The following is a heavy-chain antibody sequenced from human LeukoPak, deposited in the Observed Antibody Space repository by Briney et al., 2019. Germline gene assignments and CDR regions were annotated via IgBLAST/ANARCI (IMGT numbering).Heavy chain of an antibody. D-gene: IGHD1-1*01. J-gene: IGHJ5*02. CDR2: IYHSGST. V-gene: IGHV4-38-2*02. CDR3: ARDRLQLQS. CDR1: GYSISSGYY. Sequence: PSGTLSLTCTVSGYSISSGYYWGWIRQPPGKGLEWIGSIYHSGSTYYNPSLKSRVTISVDTSKNQFSLKLSSVTAADTAVYYCARDRLQLQSWGQGTLVTVSS.